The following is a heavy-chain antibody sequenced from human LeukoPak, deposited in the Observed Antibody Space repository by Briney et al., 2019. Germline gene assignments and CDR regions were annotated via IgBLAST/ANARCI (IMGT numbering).Heavy chain of an antibody. CDR1: GYTFTSYG. V-gene: IGHV1-18*01. CDR3: ARDNKRYSYVPRAFDY. D-gene: IGHD5-18*01. J-gene: IGHJ4*02. Sequence: GASVKVSCKASGYTFTSYGISWVRQAPGQGLGWMGWISAYNGNTNYAQKLQGRVTITADESTSTAYMELSSLRSEDTAVYYCARDNKRYSYVPRAFDYWGQGTLVTVSS. CDR2: ISAYNGNT.